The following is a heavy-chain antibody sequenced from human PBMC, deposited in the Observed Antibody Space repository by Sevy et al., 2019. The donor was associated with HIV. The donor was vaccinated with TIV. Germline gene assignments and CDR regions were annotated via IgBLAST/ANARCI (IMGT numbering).Heavy chain of an antibody. D-gene: IGHD6-19*01. CDR2: FDPEDGEI. V-gene: IGHV1-24*01. Sequence: ASVKVSCKVSGYTLTELSIHWVLQAPGKGLEWMGGFDPEDGEIIYAQKFQGRVTMTEDTSAETGYMELSSLRSDDTAVYYCATSYRIAVADFDYWGQGTQVTVSS. CDR1: GYTLTELS. CDR3: ATSYRIAVADFDY. J-gene: IGHJ4*02.